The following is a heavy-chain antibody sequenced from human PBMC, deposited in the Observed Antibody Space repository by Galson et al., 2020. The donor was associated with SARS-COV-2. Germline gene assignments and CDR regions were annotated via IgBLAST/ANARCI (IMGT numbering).Heavy chain of an antibody. D-gene: IGHD6-19*01. CDR3: AAAKGSSGWSY. V-gene: IGHV1-58*02. J-gene: IGHJ4*02. CDR2: IRVGRCNT. CDR1: GFTFTSSA. Sequence: SVKVPCKASGFTFTSSAMQWVRQARAQRREWIGGIRVGRCNTHYAQKFQERVTITRDISTSRAYMELSSLRSEDTAVYYCAAAKGSSGWSYWGQGTLVTVSS.